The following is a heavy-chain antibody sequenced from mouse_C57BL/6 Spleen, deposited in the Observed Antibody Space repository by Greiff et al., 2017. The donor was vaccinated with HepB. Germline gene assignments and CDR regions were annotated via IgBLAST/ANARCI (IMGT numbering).Heavy chain of an antibody. D-gene: IGHD1-1*01. CDR2: ISDGGSYT. V-gene: IGHV5-4*01. Sequence: EVQGVESGGGLVKPGGSLKLSCAASGFTFSSYAMSWVRQTPEKRLEWVATISDGGSYTYYPDNVKGRFTISRDNAKNNLYLQMSHLKSEDTAMYYCARDGYGSSLLDYWGQGTTLTVSS. CDR1: GFTFSSYA. J-gene: IGHJ2*01. CDR3: ARDGYGSSLLDY.